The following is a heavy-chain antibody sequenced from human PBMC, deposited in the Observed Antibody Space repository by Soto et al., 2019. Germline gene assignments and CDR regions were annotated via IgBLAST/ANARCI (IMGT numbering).Heavy chain of an antibody. V-gene: IGHV1-2*02. Sequence: ASVENSCKASGYTFTGYGMHWERQAPGSALEWMGWINPNSGGTNYAQKFEGRVTMTRDTSISTAYMELSRLRSNDTAVYYCARAVAARPFYYYYYGMDVWGQGTTVTVSS. CDR1: GYTFTGYG. J-gene: IGHJ6*02. CDR2: INPNSGGT. D-gene: IGHD6-6*01. CDR3: ARAVAARPFYYYYYGMDV.